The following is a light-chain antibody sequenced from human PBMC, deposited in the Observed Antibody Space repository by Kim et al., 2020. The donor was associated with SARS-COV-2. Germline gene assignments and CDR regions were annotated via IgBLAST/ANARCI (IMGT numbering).Light chain of an antibody. CDR1: QSISS. J-gene: IGKJ2*01. CDR3: QQRSTWPPYT. Sequence: EIVLKQSPATLSLSPGERATLSCRASQSISSLAWYQHKPGQAPRLLIYDASNRATGIPARFSGSGSGTDFTLTISSLEPEDFAVYFCQQRSTWPPYTFGQGTKLEI. CDR2: DAS. V-gene: IGKV3-11*01.